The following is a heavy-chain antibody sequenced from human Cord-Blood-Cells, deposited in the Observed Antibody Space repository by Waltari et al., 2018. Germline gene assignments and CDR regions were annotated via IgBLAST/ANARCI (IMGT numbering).Heavy chain of an antibody. J-gene: IGHJ3*02. CDR3: ASLRGKRIPSPIDAFDI. CDR1: GGTFSSYA. CDR2: IIPILGKA. Sequence: QVQLVQSGAEVKKPGSSVKVSCKASGGTFSSYAISWVRQAPGQGLEWMGRIIPILGKANYAQKVQGRVTITADKSTSTAYMELSSLRSEDTAVYYCASLRGKRIPSPIDAFDIWGQGTMVTVSS. D-gene: IGHD3-16*01. V-gene: IGHV1-69*09.